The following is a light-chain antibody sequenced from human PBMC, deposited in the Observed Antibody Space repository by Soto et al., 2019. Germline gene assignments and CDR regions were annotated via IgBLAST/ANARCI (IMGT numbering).Light chain of an antibody. Sequence: DIQMTQSPSTLSASVGDRVTNTCRASQSIDRWLAWYQQKPGKAPKLVIYDGSTLESGVPSRFSVSGSGTEFTLTITSLQPDDFATYYCQQYSTYSWTFGQGTKVDIK. CDR1: QSIDRW. CDR3: QQYSTYSWT. J-gene: IGKJ1*01. CDR2: DGS. V-gene: IGKV1-5*01.